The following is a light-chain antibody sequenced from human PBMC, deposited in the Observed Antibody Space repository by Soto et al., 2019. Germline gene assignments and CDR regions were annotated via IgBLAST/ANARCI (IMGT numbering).Light chain of an antibody. CDR3: QQSYSTPLT. V-gene: IGKV1-39*01. Sequence: DIQMTQSHSSLSASVGERVTITCRASQSISSYLNWYQQKPGKAPKLLIYAASSLQSGVPSRFSGSGSGTDFTLTISSLQPEDFATYYCQQSYSTPLTFGGGTKVEIK. CDR1: QSISSY. CDR2: AAS. J-gene: IGKJ4*01.